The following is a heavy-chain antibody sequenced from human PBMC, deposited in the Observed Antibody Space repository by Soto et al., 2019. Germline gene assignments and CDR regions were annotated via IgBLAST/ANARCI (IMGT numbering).Heavy chain of an antibody. V-gene: IGHV3-23*01. CDR3: AKGLGGGGGVLLWFGELGEDPFDY. J-gene: IGHJ4*02. D-gene: IGHD3-10*01. CDR2: ISGSGGST. Sequence: EVQLLESGGGLVQPGGSLRLSCAASGFTFSSYAMSWVRQAPGKGLEWVSAISGSGGSTYYADSVKGRFTISRDNSRNTLYLQMNSLRAEDTAVYYCAKGLGGGGGVLLWFGELGEDPFDYWGQGTLVTVSS. CDR1: GFTFSSYA.